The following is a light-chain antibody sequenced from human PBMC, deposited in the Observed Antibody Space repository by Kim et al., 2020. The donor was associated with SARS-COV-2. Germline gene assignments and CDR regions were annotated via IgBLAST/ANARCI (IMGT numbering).Light chain of an antibody. CDR3: QQYGSSPRT. Sequence: YPGERATLPCRASQSISSNYLAWYQQKPGQAPRLLIYGASSRATGIPDRFSGSGSGTDFTLTISRLEPEDFAVYYCQQYGSSPRTFGQGTKVDIK. CDR2: GAS. J-gene: IGKJ1*01. V-gene: IGKV3-20*01. CDR1: QSISSNY.